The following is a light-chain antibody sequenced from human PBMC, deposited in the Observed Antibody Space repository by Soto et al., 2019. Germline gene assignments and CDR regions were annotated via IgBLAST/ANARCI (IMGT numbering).Light chain of an antibody. V-gene: IGKV3-11*01. CDR1: QSVSSY. J-gene: IGKJ2*01. CDR2: ATT. CDR3: QQRTHWPPYT. Sequence: IVLTQSPATLSLSPGERATLSCRASQSVSSYLAWYQQKTGQGPRLLIFATTTRATGIPARFSGSGSGTDFTLTISSLEPEDFAVHYCQQRTHWPPYTFGQGTRLEIK.